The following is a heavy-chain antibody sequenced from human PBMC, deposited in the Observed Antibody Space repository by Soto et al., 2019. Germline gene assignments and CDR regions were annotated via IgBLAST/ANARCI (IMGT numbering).Heavy chain of an antibody. J-gene: IGHJ5*02. CDR1: GFTFSSYA. CDR2: ISGSGGST. V-gene: IGHV3-23*01. Sequence: GGSLRLSCAASGFTFSSYAMSWVRQAPGKGLEWVSAISGSGGSTYYADSVKGRFTISRDNSKNTLYLQMNSLRAEDTAVYYCAKDYRRSSGYSNWFDPWGQGTLVTVSS. D-gene: IGHD3-22*01. CDR3: AKDYRRSSGYSNWFDP.